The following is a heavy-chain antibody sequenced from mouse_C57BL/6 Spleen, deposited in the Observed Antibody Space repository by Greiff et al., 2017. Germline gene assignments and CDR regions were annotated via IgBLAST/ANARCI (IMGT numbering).Heavy chain of an antibody. CDR2: ISYDGSN. CDR1: GYSITSGYY. Sequence: VQLKESGPGLVKPSQSLSLTCSVTGYSITSGYYWNWIRQFPGNKLEWMGYISYDGSNNYNPSLKNRIAITHDTSYNQFFLKLHSVTTEDTATYYCAKEEINYDWYFDVWGTGTTVTVSS. D-gene: IGHD2-3*01. CDR3: AKEEINYDWYFDV. V-gene: IGHV3-6*01. J-gene: IGHJ1*03.